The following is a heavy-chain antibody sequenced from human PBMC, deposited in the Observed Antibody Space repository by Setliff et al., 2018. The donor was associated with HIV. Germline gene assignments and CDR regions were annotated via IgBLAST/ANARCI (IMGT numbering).Heavy chain of an antibody. D-gene: IGHD2-8*01. CDR3: ARDSSYCTNGVCYDY. CDR1: GGSISSYY. CDR2: IYTSGST. J-gene: IGHJ4*02. Sequence: LSLTCTVSGGSISSYYWSWIRQPPGKGLEWIGYIYTSGSTNYNPSLKSRVTISVDTSKNQFSLKLSSVTAADTAVYYCARDSSYCTNGVCYDYWGQGTLVTVSS. V-gene: IGHV4-4*08.